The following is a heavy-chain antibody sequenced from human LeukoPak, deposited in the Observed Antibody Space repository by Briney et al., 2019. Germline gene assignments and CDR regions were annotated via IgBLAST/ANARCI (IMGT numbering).Heavy chain of an antibody. J-gene: IGHJ4*02. CDR1: GGTFSSHA. Sequence: SVKVSCKASGGTFSSHAMSWVRQAPGQGLEWMGGVIPILDITNYAQKFQGRVTITADKSTGTAYMELSSLRSEDTAVYYCATIPDIVVVPAAMEFDYWGQGTLVTVSS. V-gene: IGHV1-69*10. CDR3: ATIPDIVVVPAAMEFDY. D-gene: IGHD2-2*01. CDR2: VIPILDIT.